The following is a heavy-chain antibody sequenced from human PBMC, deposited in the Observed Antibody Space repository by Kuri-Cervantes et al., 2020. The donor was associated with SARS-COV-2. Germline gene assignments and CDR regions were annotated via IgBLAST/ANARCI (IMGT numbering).Heavy chain of an antibody. Sequence: SETLSLTCTVSGGSISDHYWSWIRQSPGKGLEWIGYIYDSGTTNHNPSLKSRVTVSVDKSKNHFSLRLSSVTAADTAVYYCARDLNGQLWSTGLGYWGQGTLVTVSS. J-gene: IGHJ4*02. CDR3: ARDLNGQLWSTGLGY. V-gene: IGHV4-59*11. D-gene: IGHD5-18*01. CDR1: GGSISDHY. CDR2: IYDSGTT.